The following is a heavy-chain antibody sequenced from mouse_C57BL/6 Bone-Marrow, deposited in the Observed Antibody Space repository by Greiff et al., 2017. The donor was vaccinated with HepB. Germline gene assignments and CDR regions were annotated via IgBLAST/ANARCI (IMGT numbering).Heavy chain of an antibody. CDR3: TGREAYYYGSSPYYFDY. CDR1: GYTFTDYE. CDR2: IDPETGGT. Sequence: QVQLQQSGAELVRPGASVTLSCKASGYTFTDYEMHWVKQTPVHGLEWIGAIDPETGGTAYNQKFKGKAILTADKSSSTAYMELRGLTSEDSAVYYCTGREAYYYGSSPYYFDYWGQGTTLTVSS. J-gene: IGHJ2*01. V-gene: IGHV1-15*01. D-gene: IGHD1-1*01.